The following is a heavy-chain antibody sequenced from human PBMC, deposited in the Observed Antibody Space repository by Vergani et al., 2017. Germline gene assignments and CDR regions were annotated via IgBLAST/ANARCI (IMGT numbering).Heavy chain of an antibody. CDR3: ARFYYYGSGSYFDY. J-gene: IGHJ4*02. CDR2: ISSSCSTI. D-gene: IGHD3-10*01. V-gene: IGHV3-48*03. CDR1: GFTFSSYE. Sequence: EVQLVESGGGLVQPGGSLRLSCAASGFTFSSYEMNWVRQAPGKGLEWVSYISSSCSTIYYADSVKGRFTISRDNAKNSLYLQMNSLRAEDTAVYYCARFYYYGSGSYFDYWGQGTLVTVSS.